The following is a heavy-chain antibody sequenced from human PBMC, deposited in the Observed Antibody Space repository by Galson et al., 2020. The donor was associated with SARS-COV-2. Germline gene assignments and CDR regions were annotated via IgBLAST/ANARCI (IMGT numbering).Heavy chain of an antibody. D-gene: IGHD3-16*01. Sequence: SQTLSLTCTVSGDSISSGADYWTWIRQPPARGLEWIGYIHHSGSPYYNPSLKSRVTISVDPSKNQFSLILSSVTAADTAVYYCARGELHDYWGQGTLVTVSS. CDR3: ARGELHDY. J-gene: IGHJ4*02. CDR2: IHHSGSP. CDR1: GDSISSGADY. V-gene: IGHV4-30-4*08.